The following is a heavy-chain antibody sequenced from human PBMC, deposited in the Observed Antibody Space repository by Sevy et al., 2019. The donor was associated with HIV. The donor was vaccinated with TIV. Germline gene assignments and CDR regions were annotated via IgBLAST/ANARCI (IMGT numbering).Heavy chain of an antibody. CDR3: ARGQGDDYNYGLDV. CDR2: IWFDGSEK. CDR1: GFAFNTYG. J-gene: IGHJ6*02. D-gene: IGHD1-26*01. V-gene: IGHV3-33*01. Sequence: GGSLGLSCAASGFAFNTYGLYWVRQAPGKGLEWVAVIWFDGSEKYYADSVKGRFTISRDNSKNTLYLQMNSLTAADTAVYYCARGQGDDYNYGLDVWGQGTTVTVSS.